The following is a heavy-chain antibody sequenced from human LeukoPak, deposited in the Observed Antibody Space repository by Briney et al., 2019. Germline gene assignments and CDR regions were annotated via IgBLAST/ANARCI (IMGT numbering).Heavy chain of an antibody. D-gene: IGHD3-10*01. Sequence: SETLSLTCTVSGGSISRYYWSWIRQPPGKGLEWIGYIYYSGSTNYNPSLKSRVTITVDTSKNQFSLNLSSVTAADTAMYYCARVHYYGSGTYAFDYWGQGTLVTVSS. CDR3: ARVHYYGSGTYAFDY. CDR2: IYYSGST. J-gene: IGHJ4*02. CDR1: GGSISRYY. V-gene: IGHV4-59*01.